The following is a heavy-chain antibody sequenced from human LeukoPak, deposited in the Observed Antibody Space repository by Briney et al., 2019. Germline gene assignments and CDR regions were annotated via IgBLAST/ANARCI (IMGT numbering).Heavy chain of an antibody. CDR1: GFTFSSYG. CDR2: ISHDGSDS. CDR3: AKELYFGSGSYPDY. Sequence: GGSLRLSCAASGFTFSSYGMHWVRQAPGKGLEWVAVISHDGSDSHYADSVKGRFTISRDNSKNTVYLQMSSLRPEDTAVYFCAKELYFGSGSYPDYWGQGTLVRVPS. V-gene: IGHV3-30*18. D-gene: IGHD3-10*01. J-gene: IGHJ4*02.